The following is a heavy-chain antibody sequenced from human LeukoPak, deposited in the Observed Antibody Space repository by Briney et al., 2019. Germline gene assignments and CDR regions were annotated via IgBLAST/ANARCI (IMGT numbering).Heavy chain of an antibody. J-gene: IGHJ1*01. D-gene: IGHD4-17*01. V-gene: IGHV3-7*01. CDR3: ASADYGDYVYFQH. Sequence: GGSLRLSCAASGFTFSSYWMSWVRQVPGKGLEWVANIKQDGIEQHYVDSVKGRFTISRDNAKNSLYLQMNSLRAEDTAVYYCASADYGDYVYFQHWGQGTLVTVSS. CDR2: IKQDGIEQ. CDR1: GFTFSSYW.